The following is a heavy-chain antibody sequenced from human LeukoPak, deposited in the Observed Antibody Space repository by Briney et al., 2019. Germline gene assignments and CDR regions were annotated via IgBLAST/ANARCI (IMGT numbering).Heavy chain of an antibody. Sequence: SETLSLTCTVSGGSISSYYWSRIRQPPGKGLEWIGYIYYSGSTNYNPSLKSRVTISVDTSKNQFSLKLSSMTAADTAVYYCARVMWELLPQVGWFDPWGQGTLVTVSS. V-gene: IGHV4-59*01. CDR2: IYYSGST. CDR1: GGSISSYY. D-gene: IGHD1-26*01. J-gene: IGHJ5*02. CDR3: ARVMWELLPQVGWFDP.